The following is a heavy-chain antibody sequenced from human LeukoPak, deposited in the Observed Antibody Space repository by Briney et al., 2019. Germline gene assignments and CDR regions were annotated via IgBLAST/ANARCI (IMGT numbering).Heavy chain of an antibody. V-gene: IGHV1-69*05. CDR3: ARGGYGGYGHFDY. Sequence: GASVKVSCKASGGTFSSYAISWVRQAPGQGLEWIGGIIPIFGTANYAQKFQGRVTITTDESTSTAYMGLSSLRSEDTAVYYCARGGYGGYGHFDYWGQGTLVTVSS. D-gene: IGHD5-12*01. CDR2: IIPIFGTA. CDR1: GGTFSSYA. J-gene: IGHJ4*02.